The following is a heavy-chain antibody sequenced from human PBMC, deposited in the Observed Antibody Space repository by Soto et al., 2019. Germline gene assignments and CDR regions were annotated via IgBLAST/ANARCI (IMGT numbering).Heavy chain of an antibody. CDR3: ARALNPYLSPGSLHGFFDY. CDR2: SSPNGGVT. CDR1: GYAFIDHY. J-gene: IGHJ4*02. D-gene: IGHD3-10*01. V-gene: IGHV1-2*02. Sequence: QGQLVQSGAEVKKPGASVKVSCKASGYAFIDHYIHWLRQAPGQGLEWMGWSSPNGGVTKNAQKFQGRVTMTWDTSINTVYMDLSGLRFDDTAVYYCARALNPYLSPGSLHGFFDYCGQRTLVTVSS.